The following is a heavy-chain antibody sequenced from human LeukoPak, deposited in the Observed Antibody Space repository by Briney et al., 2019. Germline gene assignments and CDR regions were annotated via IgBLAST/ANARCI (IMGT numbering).Heavy chain of an antibody. V-gene: IGHV1-69*04. CDR3: ATPREWRGAYFDY. J-gene: IGHJ4*02. D-gene: IGHD2-8*01. CDR1: GGTFNNYA. Sequence: SVKVSCKASGGTFNNYAISWVRQAPGQGLEWMGRIIPIFYVTKYAQKFQGRLTITADKSTTTAYMELSSLRSEDTAVYYCATPREWRGAYFDYWGQGTLVTVSS. CDR2: IIPIFYVT.